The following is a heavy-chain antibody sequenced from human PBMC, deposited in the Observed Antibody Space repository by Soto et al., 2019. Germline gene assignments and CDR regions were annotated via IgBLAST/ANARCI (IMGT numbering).Heavy chain of an antibody. Sequence: QVQLMQSGAEVKQPGASVKVSCKASGYTFTNYYMHWVRQVPGQELEWRGIINSSGGGPAHAQNFRSRPTRTTDTSSTTIYRERNSLNSEGLAVSFCAWSDLGGGGTVAVWGQGTMVTVSS. D-gene: IGHD3-16*01. J-gene: IGHJ3*01. V-gene: IGHV1-46*01. CDR3: AWSDLGGGGTVAV. CDR1: GYTFTNYY. CDR2: INSSGGGP.